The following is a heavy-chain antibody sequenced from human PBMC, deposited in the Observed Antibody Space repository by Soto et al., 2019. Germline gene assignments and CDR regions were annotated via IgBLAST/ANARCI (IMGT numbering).Heavy chain of an antibody. CDR2: IIPIFGTA. Sequence: QVQLVQSGAEVKKPGSSVKVSCKASGGTFSSYAISWVRQAPGQGLEWMGGIIPIFGTANYAQKFQGRVTSTADESXXIADMWLSSLRSGVSAGDYGARIVAAGIVAGTFDYWGQGTLVTVSS. J-gene: IGHJ4*02. CDR1: GGTFSSYA. D-gene: IGHD6-13*01. CDR3: ARIVAAGIVAGTFDY. V-gene: IGHV1-69*12.